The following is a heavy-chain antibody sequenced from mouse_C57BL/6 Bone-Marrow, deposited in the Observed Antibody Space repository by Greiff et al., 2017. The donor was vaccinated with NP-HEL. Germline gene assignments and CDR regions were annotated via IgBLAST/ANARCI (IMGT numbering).Heavy chain of an antibody. Sequence: EVMLVESGGGLVKPGGSLKLSCAASGFTFSDYGMHWVRQAPEKGLEWVAYISSGSSTIYYADTVKGRFTISRDNAKNTLFLQMTSLRSEDTAMYYCARGDYGYVAYWGQGTLVTVSA. CDR1: GFTFSDYG. V-gene: IGHV5-17*01. J-gene: IGHJ3*01. CDR2: ISSGSSTI. CDR3: ARGDYGYVAY. D-gene: IGHD2-2*01.